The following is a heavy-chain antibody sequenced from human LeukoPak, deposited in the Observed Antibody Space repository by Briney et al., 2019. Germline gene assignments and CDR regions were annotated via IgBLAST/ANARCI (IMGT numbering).Heavy chain of an antibody. CDR2: ISSSGSYI. CDR1: GFTFSSYS. V-gene: IGHV3-21*01. J-gene: IGHJ4*02. Sequence: GGSLRLSCAASGFTFSSYSMYWVRQAPGKGLEWVSSISSSGSYIYYAGSVKGRFTISRDNARNSLYLQMNSLRAEDTAVYYCARVITGMDYWGQGTLVTVSS. CDR3: ARVITGMDY. D-gene: IGHD1-20*01.